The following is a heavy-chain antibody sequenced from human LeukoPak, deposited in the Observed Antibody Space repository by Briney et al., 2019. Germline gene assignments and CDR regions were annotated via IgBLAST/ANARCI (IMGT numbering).Heavy chain of an antibody. D-gene: IGHD4-17*01. Sequence: GGSLRLSCAASGFTFSSYSMNWVRQAPGKGLEWVSSISSSSSYIYYADSVKGRFTISRDNAKNSLYLQMNSLRADDTAVYYCARDRTTVTTFYYFDYWGQGTLVTVSS. J-gene: IGHJ4*02. CDR1: GFTFSSYS. V-gene: IGHV3-21*01. CDR3: ARDRTTVTTFYYFDY. CDR2: ISSSSSYI.